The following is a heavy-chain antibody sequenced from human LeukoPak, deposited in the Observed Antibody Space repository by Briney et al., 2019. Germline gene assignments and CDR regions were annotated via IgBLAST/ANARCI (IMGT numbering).Heavy chain of an antibody. J-gene: IGHJ3*02. CDR2: MNPNSGNT. Sequence: ASVKVSCKASGYTFTSYDINWVRQATGQGLEWMGWMNPNSGNTGYAQKFQGRVTMTRDTSISTAYMELSRLRSDDTAVYYCARDRRYCSGGSCYGAFDIWGQGTMVTVSS. V-gene: IGHV1-8*01. CDR1: GYTFTSYD. D-gene: IGHD2-15*01. CDR3: ARDRRYCSGGSCYGAFDI.